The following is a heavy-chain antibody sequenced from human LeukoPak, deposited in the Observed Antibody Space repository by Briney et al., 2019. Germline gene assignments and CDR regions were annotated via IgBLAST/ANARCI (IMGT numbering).Heavy chain of an antibody. J-gene: IGHJ4*02. D-gene: IGHD3-16*01. CDR2: ISSSSGYI. CDR1: GFTFSTYG. Sequence: GGSLRLSCVASGFTFSTYGMNWVRQAPGKGLEWVSSISSSSGYIYYADSVKGRFTISRDNAKNSLYLQMNSLRAEDTAIYYCARDLRPYDYVWGTDYWGQGTLVTVSS. CDR3: ARDLRPYDYVWGTDY. V-gene: IGHV3-21*01.